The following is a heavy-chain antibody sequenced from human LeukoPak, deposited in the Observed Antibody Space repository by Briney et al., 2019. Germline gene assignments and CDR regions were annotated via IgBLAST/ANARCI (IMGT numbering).Heavy chain of an antibody. D-gene: IGHD3-10*01. CDR3: ARQYFGSGSYYNWFDP. J-gene: IGHJ5*02. CDR2: IYYSGNT. V-gene: IGHV4-39*01. Sequence: SETLSLTCTVSGGSISSGSYYWGWIRQPPGKGLEWIGSIYYSGNTYFNPSLKSRVAMSLDTSKNLLSLKLSSVTVADTAVYYCARQYFGSGSYYNWFDPWGQGTLVTVSS. CDR1: GGSISSGSYY.